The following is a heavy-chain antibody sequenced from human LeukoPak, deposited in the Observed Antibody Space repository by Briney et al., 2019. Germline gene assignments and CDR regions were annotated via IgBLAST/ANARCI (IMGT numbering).Heavy chain of an antibody. CDR3: TSPPFMVRGVIPSKGDYYYYMDV. V-gene: IGHV3-73*01. CDR1: GFTFSGSA. D-gene: IGHD3-10*01. J-gene: IGHJ6*03. Sequence: GGSLRLSCAASGFTFSGSAMHWVRQASGKGLEWVGRIRSKANSNATAYAASVKGRFTISRDDSKNTAYLQMNSLKTEDTAVYYCTSPPFMVRGVIPSKGDYYYYMDVWGKGATVTVSS. CDR2: IRSKANSNAT.